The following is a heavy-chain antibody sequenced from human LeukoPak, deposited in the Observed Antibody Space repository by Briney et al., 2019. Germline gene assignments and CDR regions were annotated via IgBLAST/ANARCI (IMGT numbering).Heavy chain of an antibody. V-gene: IGHV3-23*01. CDR3: AKGYGYTYYYYGMDV. D-gene: IGHD2-2*02. J-gene: IGHJ6*02. Sequence: GGSLRLSCAASGFTFSSYAMSWVRQAPGKGLEWVSAISGSGGSTYCADSVKGRFTISRDNSKNTLYLQMNSLRAEDTAVYYCAKGYGYTYYYYGMDVWGQGTTVTVSS. CDR2: ISGSGGST. CDR1: GFTFSSYA.